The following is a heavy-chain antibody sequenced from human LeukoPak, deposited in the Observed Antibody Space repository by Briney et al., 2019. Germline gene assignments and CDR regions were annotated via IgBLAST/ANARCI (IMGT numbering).Heavy chain of an antibody. CDR2: ISGSGGST. Sequence: PGGSLRLSCAASGFTFRSYAMSCVRQAPGKGLGWVSAISGSGGSTYYADSVKGRFTISRDNTKNTLYLQMNSLRAEDTAVYYCAREAYYYDSSGYLGAYYMDVWGKGTTVTISS. V-gene: IGHV3-23*01. CDR3: AREAYYYDSSGYLGAYYMDV. CDR1: GFTFRSYA. D-gene: IGHD3-22*01. J-gene: IGHJ6*03.